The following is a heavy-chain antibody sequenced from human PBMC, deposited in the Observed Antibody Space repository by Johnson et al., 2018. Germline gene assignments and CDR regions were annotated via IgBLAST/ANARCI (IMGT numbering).Heavy chain of an antibody. CDR1: IFTFSSYS. CDR3: ARGGQYCSSTSCDAFLDY. CDR2: ITSSSSSI. D-gene: IGHD2-2*01. V-gene: IGHV3-21*01. J-gene: IGHJ4*02. Sequence: VQLVESGGGLVKPGGSLRLSCTASIFTFSSYSMNWVRQAPGKGLEWVSSITSSSSSIYYADSMKGRFTISRDNAKNSLYLQMNSLRAEDTAVYYCARGGQYCSSTSCDAFLDYWGQGTLVTVSS.